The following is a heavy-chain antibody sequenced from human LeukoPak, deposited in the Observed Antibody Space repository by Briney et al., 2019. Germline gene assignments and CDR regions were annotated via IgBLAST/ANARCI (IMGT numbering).Heavy chain of an antibody. J-gene: IGHJ4*02. V-gene: IGHV3-21*01. CDR3: AREISSTSPRGDY. CDR1: GFTFSNYA. CDR2: ISSSSSYI. D-gene: IGHD2-2*01. Sequence: GGSLRLSCAASGFTFSNYAMSWVRQAPGKGLEWVSSISSSSSYIYYADSVKGRFTISRDNAKNSLYLQMNSLRAEDTAVYYCAREISSTSPRGDYWGQGTLVTVSS.